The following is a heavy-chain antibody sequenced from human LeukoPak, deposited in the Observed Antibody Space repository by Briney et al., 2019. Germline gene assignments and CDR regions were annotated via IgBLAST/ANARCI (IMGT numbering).Heavy chain of an antibody. CDR3: ARGDYYDSSGYGWFDP. CDR2: MNPNSGNT. CDR1: GYTFTSYD. V-gene: IGHV1-8*01. Sequence: GASVKVSFKASGYTFTSYDINWVRQATGQGLEWMGWMNPNSGNTGYAQKFQGRVTMTRNTSISTAYMELSSLRSEDTAVYYCARGDYYDSSGYGWFDPWGQGTLVTVSS. J-gene: IGHJ5*02. D-gene: IGHD3-22*01.